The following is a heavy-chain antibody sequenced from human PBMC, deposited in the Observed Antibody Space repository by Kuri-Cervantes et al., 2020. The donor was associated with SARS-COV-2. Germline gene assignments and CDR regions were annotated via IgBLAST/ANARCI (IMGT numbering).Heavy chain of an antibody. CDR2: IRGGGSTI. CDR3: ARDITMVRGAYFDY. CDR1: GFTFSSYD. V-gene: IGHV3-48*01. D-gene: IGHD3-10*01. J-gene: IGHJ4*02. Sequence: GGSLRLSCAASGFTFSSYDMYWVRQAPGKGLEWVSYIRGGGSTIFYADSVKGRFTISRDNSKNTLYLQMNSLRAEDTAVYYCARDITMVRGAYFDYWGQGTLVTVSS.